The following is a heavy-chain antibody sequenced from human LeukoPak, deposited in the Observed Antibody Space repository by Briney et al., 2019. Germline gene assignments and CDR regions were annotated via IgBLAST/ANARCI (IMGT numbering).Heavy chain of an antibody. J-gene: IGHJ6*03. D-gene: IGHD3-3*01. CDR1: GFTFSSYS. CDR3: ARGERFLEWGRRYYYYYYMDV. V-gene: IGHV3-48*01. CDR2: ISSSSSTI. Sequence: PGGSLRLSCAASGFTFSSYSMNWVRQAPGKGLEWVSYISSSSSTIYYADSVKGRFTISRDNAKNSLYLQMNSLRAEDTAVYYCARGERFLEWGRRYYYYYYMDVWGKGTTVTVSS.